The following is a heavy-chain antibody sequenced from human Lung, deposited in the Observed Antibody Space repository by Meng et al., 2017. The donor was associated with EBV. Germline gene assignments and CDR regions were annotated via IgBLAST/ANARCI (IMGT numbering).Heavy chain of an antibody. CDR1: GGSISSGGYY. D-gene: IGHD4-11*01. CDR3: AATVNDGYFDY. J-gene: IGHJ4*02. V-gene: IGHV4-31*03. Sequence: QLPLQEPGPGLVTPPQTLSLPCTVSGGSISSGGYYWSWIRQHPGKGLEWIGYIYYSGSTYYNPSLKNRVTISVDTSKNQFSLKLSSVTAADTAVYYCAATVNDGYFDYWGQGTLVTVSS. CDR2: IYYSGST.